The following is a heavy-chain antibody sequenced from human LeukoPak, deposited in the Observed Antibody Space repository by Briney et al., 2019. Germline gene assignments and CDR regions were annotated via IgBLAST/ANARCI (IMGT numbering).Heavy chain of an antibody. D-gene: IGHD4-23*01. V-gene: IGHV3-48*03. CDR2: ISNSGSTI. CDR3: ARNYGGYSH. J-gene: IGHJ4*02. CDR1: GFTFSNYE. Sequence: GGSLRLSCAASGFTFSNYEMNWVRQTPGKGLEWVSYISNSGSTIYYAESVKGRFTISRDNAKNSLYLQMNSLRAEDTALYYCARNYGGYSHWGQGTLVTVSS.